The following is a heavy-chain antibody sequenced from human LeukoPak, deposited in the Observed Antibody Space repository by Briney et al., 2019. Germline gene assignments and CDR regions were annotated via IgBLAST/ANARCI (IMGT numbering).Heavy chain of an antibody. D-gene: IGHD3-10*01. V-gene: IGHV3-11*01. CDR1: GFTFSDYY. J-gene: IGHJ4*02. CDR2: ISSSGSTI. Sequence: GGSLRLSCAASGFTFSDYYMSWIRQAPGKGLEWVSYISSSGSTIYYADSVKGRFTISRDNAKNSLYLQMNSLRAEDTAVYFCAGGGSGTYYASSPVNYWGQGTLVTVSS. CDR3: AGGGSGTYYASSPVNY.